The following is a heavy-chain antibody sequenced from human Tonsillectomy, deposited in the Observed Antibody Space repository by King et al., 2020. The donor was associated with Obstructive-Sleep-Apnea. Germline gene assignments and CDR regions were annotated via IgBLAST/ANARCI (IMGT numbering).Heavy chain of an antibody. J-gene: IGHJ6*02. Sequence: VQLQESGPGLVKPSETLSLTCTVSGGAISTFYWSWIRQPPGKGLEWIGYIYYSGSTNYNPSLKSRVTISVDTSKNQFSLKLSSVTAADTAIYYCARGGTRTLGMDCWGQGTTVTVSS. CDR1: GGAISTFY. CDR2: IYYSGST. D-gene: IGHD3-16*01. CDR3: ARGGTRTLGMDC. V-gene: IGHV4-59*01.